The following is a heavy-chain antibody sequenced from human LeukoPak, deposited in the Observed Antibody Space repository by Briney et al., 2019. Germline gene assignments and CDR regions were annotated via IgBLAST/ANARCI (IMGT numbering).Heavy chain of an antibody. Sequence: GGSLRLSCAASGFTFSSYSMHWVRQAPGKGLEWVGFIRSKAYGGTTEYAASVKGRFTISRDDSKSIAYLQMNSLKTEDTAVYYCTRDQLRYFDWLLVGMDVWGKGTTVTVSS. CDR3: TRDQLRYFDWLLVGMDV. CDR1: GFTFSSYS. J-gene: IGHJ6*04. V-gene: IGHV3-49*04. CDR2: IRSKAYGGTT. D-gene: IGHD3-9*01.